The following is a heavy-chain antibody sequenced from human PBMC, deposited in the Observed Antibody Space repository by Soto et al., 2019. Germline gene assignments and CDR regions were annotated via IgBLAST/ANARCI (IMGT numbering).Heavy chain of an antibody. CDR1: GLTFRRYW. CDR2: MNSDGTSS. V-gene: IGHV3-74*03. Sequence: GGSLRLSCEASGLTFRRYWMHWIRQVPGTGLVWVSSMNSDGTSSTYADSVKGRFTISRDNAKNTDYLQMDRLGDDCTAIYYCSSYDFLSGNHLPYAWGQGTMVTVSS. D-gene: IGHD3-3*01. CDR3: SSYDFLSGNHLPYA. J-gene: IGHJ6*02.